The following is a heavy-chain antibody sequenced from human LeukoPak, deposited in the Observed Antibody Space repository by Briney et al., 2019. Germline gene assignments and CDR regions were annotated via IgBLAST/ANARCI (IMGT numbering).Heavy chain of an antibody. J-gene: IGHJ4*02. CDR3: ASVKEYNYGYGYFDY. V-gene: IGHV4-61*01. CDR1: GGSVGSDTY. Sequence: PSETLSLTCTVSGGSVGSDTYWSWIRQPPGKGLEWIGYIYYSGRTYYNPSLKSRVTISVDTTKNQFSLKLSSVTAADAAVYYCASVKEYNYGYGYFDYWGRGTLVTVSS. CDR2: IYYSGRT. D-gene: IGHD5-18*01.